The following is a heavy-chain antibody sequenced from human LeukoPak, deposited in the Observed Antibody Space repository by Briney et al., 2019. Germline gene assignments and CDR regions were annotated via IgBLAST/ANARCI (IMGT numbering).Heavy chain of an antibody. Sequence: SETLSLTCTVSGGSINSDRYYWSWIRQPAGKGLEWIGRIYISGSTNYNPSLKSRVTISLDTSKNQFSLKLSSVTAADTAVYYCASRGYCSGGSCYSEGIDAFDIWGQGTMVTVSS. J-gene: IGHJ3*02. CDR1: GGSINSDRYY. CDR3: ASRGYCSGGSCYSEGIDAFDI. V-gene: IGHV4-61*02. CDR2: IYISGST. D-gene: IGHD2-15*01.